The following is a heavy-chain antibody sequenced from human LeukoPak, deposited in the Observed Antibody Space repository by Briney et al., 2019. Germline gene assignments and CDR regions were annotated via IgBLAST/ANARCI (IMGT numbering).Heavy chain of an antibody. CDR1: GFTFSSYG. J-gene: IGHJ6*03. Sequence: PGGSLRLSRAASGFTFSSYGMHWVRQAPGKGLEWVAFIRYDGSNKYYADSVKGRFTISRDNSKNTLYLQMNSLRAEDTAVYYCAKDRSSGSYYYYYMDVWGKGTTVTVSS. CDR2: IRYDGSNK. D-gene: IGHD1-26*01. CDR3: AKDRSSGSYYYYYMDV. V-gene: IGHV3-30*02.